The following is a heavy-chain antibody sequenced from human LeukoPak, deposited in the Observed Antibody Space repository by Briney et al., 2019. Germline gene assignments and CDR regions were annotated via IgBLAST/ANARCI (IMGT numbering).Heavy chain of an antibody. CDR3: ARDLPQIRYFDRGAFDI. CDR2: IIPIFGTA. J-gene: IGHJ3*02. V-gene: IGHV1-69*06. D-gene: IGHD3-9*01. Sequence: SVKVSCKASGSTFSSYAISWVRQAPGQGLEWMGGIIPIFGTANYAQKFQGRVTITADKSTSTAYMELSSLRSEDTAVYYCARDLPQIRYFDRGAFDIWGQGTMVTVSS. CDR1: GSTFSSYA.